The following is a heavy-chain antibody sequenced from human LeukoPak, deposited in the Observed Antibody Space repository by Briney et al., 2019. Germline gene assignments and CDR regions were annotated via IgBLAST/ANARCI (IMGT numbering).Heavy chain of an antibody. Sequence: GGSLRLSCVASGFTFTDHPMDWVRQAPGKGLEWISYIGGDGIAFYADSVKGRFTASKDDARKSMYLQMNSLRVEDTAVYYCAKDRANWAIDDWGQGTQVTVSS. J-gene: IGHJ4*02. CDR2: IGGDGIA. CDR1: GFTFTDHP. CDR3: AKDRANWAIDD. D-gene: IGHD3-16*01. V-gene: IGHV3-48*01.